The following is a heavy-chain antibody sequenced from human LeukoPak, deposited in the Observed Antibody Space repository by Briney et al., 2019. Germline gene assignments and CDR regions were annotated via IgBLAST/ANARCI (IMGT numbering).Heavy chain of an antibody. Sequence: ASVKVSCKASGYTFTSYAMHWVRQAPGQGLEWMGGIIPIFGTANYAQKFQGRVTITADESTSTAYMELSSLRSEDTAVYYCARVRGATSDFDYWGQGTLVTVSS. CDR3: ARVRGATSDFDY. D-gene: IGHD3-10*01. CDR2: IIPIFGTA. V-gene: IGHV1-69*13. J-gene: IGHJ4*02. CDR1: GYTFTSYA.